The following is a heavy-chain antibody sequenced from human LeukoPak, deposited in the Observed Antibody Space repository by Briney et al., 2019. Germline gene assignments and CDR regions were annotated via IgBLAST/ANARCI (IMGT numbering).Heavy chain of an antibody. V-gene: IGHV3-23*01. CDR3: ARDRSTDAISEY. D-gene: IGHD1-1*01. CDR2: ITGGHGAT. Sequence: GGSLRLSCSASGFNFNTYTLTWVRQTPGKRPEWLSAITGGHGATYYADSVRGRFTITRDNSRNTFYLDTSGLRAEDTAVYYCARDRSTDAISEYWGQGTLVAVSS. CDR1: GFNFNTYT. J-gene: IGHJ4*02.